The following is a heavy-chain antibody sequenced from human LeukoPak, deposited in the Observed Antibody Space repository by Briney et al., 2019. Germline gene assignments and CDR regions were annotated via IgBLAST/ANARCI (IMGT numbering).Heavy chain of an antibody. CDR2: VKQDGSEK. J-gene: IGHJ4*02. CDR1: GFTFSSYW. V-gene: IGHV3-7*01. D-gene: IGHD2-2*01. Sequence: PGGSLRLSCAASGFTFSSYWMSWVRQAPGKGLEWVANVKQDGSEKYYVDSVKGRFTISRDNAKNSLYLQMNSLRAEDTAVYYCARDGEPYQLPTFDYWGQGTLVTVSS. CDR3: ARDGEPYQLPTFDY.